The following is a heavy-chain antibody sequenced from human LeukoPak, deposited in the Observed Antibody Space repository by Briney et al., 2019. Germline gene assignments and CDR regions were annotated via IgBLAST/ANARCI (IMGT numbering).Heavy chain of an antibody. CDR3: STAGYCSGGDCYSFDY. Sequence: ETLSLTCAVSGGSFSGHYWSWIRQAPGKGLEWVGRIKSKIDGGTTEYAAPVKGRFTISRDDSKNTVYLQMNSLKTEDTAVYFCSTAGYCSGGDCYSFDYWGQGIRVTLSS. D-gene: IGHD2-15*01. V-gene: IGHV3-15*01. J-gene: IGHJ4*02. CDR2: IKSKIDGGTT. CDR1: GGSFSGHY.